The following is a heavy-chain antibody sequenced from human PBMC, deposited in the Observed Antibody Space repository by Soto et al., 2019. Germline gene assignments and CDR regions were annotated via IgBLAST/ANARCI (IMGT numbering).Heavy chain of an antibody. V-gene: IGHV1-3*01. CDR1: GYTFTSYA. J-gene: IGHJ6*02. CDR3: ISGWYYYYGMDV. CDR2: INAGNGNT. D-gene: IGHD6-19*01. Sequence: AASVKVSCKASGYTFTSYAMHWVRQAPGQRLEWMGWINAGNGNTKYSQKFQGRVTITRDTSASTAYMELSSLRSEDTAVYYCISGWYYYYGMDVWGQGTTVTVSS.